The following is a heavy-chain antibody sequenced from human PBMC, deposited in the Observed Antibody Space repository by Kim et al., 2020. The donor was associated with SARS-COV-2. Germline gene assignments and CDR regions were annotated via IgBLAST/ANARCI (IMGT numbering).Heavy chain of an antibody. Sequence: GGSLRLSCAASGFTFTSCSMGWVRQAPGKGLQWVSSINHSGNDTYYADSEGSRFTISRDSSRNTLYLKMNILRIETTAVYFSTKDIYYYSGMYNWG. CDR2: INHSGNDT. CDR1: GFTFTSCS. CDR3: TKDIYYYSGMYN. V-gene: IGHV3-23*01. J-gene: IGHJ6*01.